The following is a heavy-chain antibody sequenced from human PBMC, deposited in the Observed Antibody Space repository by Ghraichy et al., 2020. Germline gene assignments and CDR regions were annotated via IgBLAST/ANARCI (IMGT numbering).Heavy chain of an antibody. D-gene: IGHD3-10*01. Sequence: ESLNISCTVSGGSVSTGTSYWSWIRQPPGKGLEWIGYIYYSGSTNYNPSLKSRVTISVDTSKNQFSLKLSSVTAADTAVYYCATYYYNSGSPRRWFDPWGQGTLVTVSS. CDR1: GGSVSTGTSY. CDR3: ATYYYNSGSPRRWFDP. CDR2: IYYSGST. V-gene: IGHV4-61*01. J-gene: IGHJ5*02.